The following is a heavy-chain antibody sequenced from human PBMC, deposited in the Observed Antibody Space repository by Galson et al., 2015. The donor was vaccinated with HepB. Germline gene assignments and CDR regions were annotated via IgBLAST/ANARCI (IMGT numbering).Heavy chain of an antibody. CDR3: AREYYDVSGFNLDS. Sequence: SLRLSCAASGFTFSNFGMHWVRQAPGKGLEWVALIWYDGSNKYYADSVKGRFTISRANSKNTLFLQMNSLRAEDTAVYYCAREYYDVSGFNLDSWGQGTLVTVSS. V-gene: IGHV3-33*01. CDR1: GFTFSNFG. D-gene: IGHD3-22*01. J-gene: IGHJ4*02. CDR2: IWYDGSNK.